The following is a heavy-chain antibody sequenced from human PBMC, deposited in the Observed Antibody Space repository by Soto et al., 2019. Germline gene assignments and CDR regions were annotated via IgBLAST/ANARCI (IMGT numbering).Heavy chain of an antibody. D-gene: IGHD3-22*01. J-gene: IGHJ6*02. V-gene: IGHV3-33*01. Sequence: GGSLRLSCAASGFTFSSYGMHWVRQAPGKGLEWVAVIWYDGSNKYYEDSVKGRFTISRDNSKNTLYLQMNSLRAEDTAVYYCARLERYDSSGYQAYYYYYGMDVWGQGTTVTVSS. CDR3: ARLERYDSSGYQAYYYYYGMDV. CDR2: IWYDGSNK. CDR1: GFTFSSYG.